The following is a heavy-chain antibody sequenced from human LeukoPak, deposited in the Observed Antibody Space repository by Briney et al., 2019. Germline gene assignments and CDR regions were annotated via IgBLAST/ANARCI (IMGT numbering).Heavy chain of an antibody. Sequence: PSGTLSLTCAVTGGSINNNWWTWVRQPPGKGLEWIGEIFQSARTNYNPSLKSRVTMSIDKSRNQFSLTMSSVTVADTAVYYCAGVRLGNSGFSEYFEHWGQGTLVTVSS. CDR1: GGSINNNW. CDR3: AGVRLGNSGFSEYFEH. CDR2: IFQSART. D-gene: IGHD3-16*01. V-gene: IGHV4-4*02. J-gene: IGHJ1*01.